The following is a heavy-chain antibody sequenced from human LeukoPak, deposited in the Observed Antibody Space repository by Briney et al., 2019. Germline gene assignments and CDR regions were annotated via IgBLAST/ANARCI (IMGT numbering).Heavy chain of an antibody. D-gene: IGHD6-13*01. CDR2: ISSSISYI. Sequence: SLRLSCAASGLTFSSYSMNWVRRAPGKGLECVSSISSSISYIYYANSGKGRFTISRDNAKKSLYLQMNSPRAQDTARYYPARAAAGTSGYWGQGTLVIVTS. V-gene: IGHV3-21*01. CDR1: GLTFSSYS. CDR3: ARAAAGTSGY. J-gene: IGHJ4*02.